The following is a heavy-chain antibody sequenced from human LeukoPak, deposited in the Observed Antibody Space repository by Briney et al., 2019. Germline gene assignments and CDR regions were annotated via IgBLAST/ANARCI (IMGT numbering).Heavy chain of an antibody. V-gene: IGHV4-59*08. J-gene: IGHJ5*02. Sequence: PSETLSLTCTVSGASITDYYWSWIRQTPEMGLEYIGYIHISGKTYNNPSLKGRVTVSLDTSQNQISLKLTSVTAADTAVYFCARHLGEGTYPMDRWGQGILVTVSS. CDR3: ARHLGEGTYPMDR. CDR2: IHISGKT. CDR1: GASITDYY. D-gene: IGHD1-26*01.